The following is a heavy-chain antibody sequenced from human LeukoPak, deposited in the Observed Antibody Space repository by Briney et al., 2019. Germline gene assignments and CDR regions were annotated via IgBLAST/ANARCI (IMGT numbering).Heavy chain of an antibody. V-gene: IGHV1-18*01. Sequence: ASVKVSCKASGYTFTSYGISWVRQAPGQGLEWMGWISAYNGNTNYAQKLQGRVTMTTDTSTSTAYMELRSLRSDDTAVYYCARDVAVAGTGGGGEVDYWGQGTLVTVSS. J-gene: IGHJ4*02. CDR1: GYTFTSYG. CDR3: ARDVAVAGTGGGGEVDY. CDR2: ISAYNGNT. D-gene: IGHD6-19*01.